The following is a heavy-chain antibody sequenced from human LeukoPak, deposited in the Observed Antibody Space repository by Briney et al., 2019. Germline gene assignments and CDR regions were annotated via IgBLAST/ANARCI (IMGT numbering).Heavy chain of an antibody. D-gene: IGHD6-19*01. CDR2: IYTSGST. Sequence: SETLSLTCTVSGGSISSYHWSWIRQPAGKGLEWIGRIYTSGSTNYNPSLKSRVTMSVDTSKNQFSLRLSSVTAADTAVYYCARARLLAVAGSYYYYGMDVWGQGTTVTVSS. J-gene: IGHJ6*02. V-gene: IGHV4-4*07. CDR1: GGSISSYH. CDR3: ARARLLAVAGSYYYYGMDV.